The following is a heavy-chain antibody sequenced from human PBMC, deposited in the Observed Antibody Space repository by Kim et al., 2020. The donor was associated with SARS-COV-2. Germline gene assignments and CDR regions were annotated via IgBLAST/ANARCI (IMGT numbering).Heavy chain of an antibody. J-gene: IGHJ4*02. D-gene: IGHD2-21*01. Sequence: SETLSLTCTVSGGSINNYYWSWIRQPAGKGREWIGRIYSDGSTNYNPSLKSRAIMSVDKSKNQFSLKLTSVTAADTAVYYCAGGPYFGDECSLRYWGQGTLVTVSS. CDR1: GGSINNYY. CDR3: AGGPYFGDECSLRY. V-gene: IGHV4-4*07. CDR2: IYSDGST.